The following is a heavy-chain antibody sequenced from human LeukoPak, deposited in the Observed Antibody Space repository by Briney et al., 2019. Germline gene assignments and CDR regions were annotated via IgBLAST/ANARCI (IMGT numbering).Heavy chain of an antibody. CDR2: IYPADSDI. CDR1: GYSINNYW. J-gene: IGHJ5*02. V-gene: IGHV5-51*01. CDR3: ARRAITGTRGIRGFDP. D-gene: IGHD1-20*01. Sequence: GESLKISCKGSGYSINNYWIGWVRQMPGKGLEWMGIIYPADSDIRYSPSFQGQVTISADKSISTAYLQWSSLKASDTAMYYCARRAITGTRGIRGFDPWGQGTLVTVSS.